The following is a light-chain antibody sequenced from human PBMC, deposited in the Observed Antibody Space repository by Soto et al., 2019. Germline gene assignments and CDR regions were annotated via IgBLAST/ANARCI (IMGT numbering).Light chain of an antibody. CDR2: GAS. J-gene: IGKJ1*01. Sequence: EIALTQSQGTLSLSPGERATLSFRASQSVSSSYLAWYQQKPGQAPRLLIYGASSRATGIPDRFSGSGSGTDFTLTINRLEPEDFAVYYCQQYYSSPWTFGLGTKVDIK. V-gene: IGKV3-20*01. CDR1: QSVSSSY. CDR3: QQYYSSPWT.